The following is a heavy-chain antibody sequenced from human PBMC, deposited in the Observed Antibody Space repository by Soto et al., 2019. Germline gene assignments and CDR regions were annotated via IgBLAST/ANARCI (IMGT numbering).Heavy chain of an antibody. CDR1: GFTFNSYA. CDR2: ISYDGSNK. Sequence: XXSLRLSFASSGFTFNSYAMHWVPQAPGKGLEWVAVISYDGSNKYYADSVKGRFTISRDNSKNTLYLQMNSLRAEDTAVYYCARRIQPYYFDYWGQGTLVTVSS. J-gene: IGHJ4*02. D-gene: IGHD5-18*01. CDR3: ARRIQPYYFDY. V-gene: IGHV3-30-3*01.